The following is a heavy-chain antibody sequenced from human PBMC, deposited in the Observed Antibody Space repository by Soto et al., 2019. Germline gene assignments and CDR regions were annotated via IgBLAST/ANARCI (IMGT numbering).Heavy chain of an antibody. V-gene: IGHV3-7*05. CDR1: GFTFSSYW. CDR3: VREFLPNFGDDKRAFYI. CDR2: IKQDGSEK. Sequence: PGGSLRLSCAASGFTFSSYWMSWVRQAPGKGLEWVANIKQDGSEKYYVDSVKGRFTISRDNAKNSLYLQMNSLRAEDTAVYYCVREFLPNFGDDKRAFYIWGQGTMVTV. J-gene: IGHJ3*02. D-gene: IGHD3-22*01.